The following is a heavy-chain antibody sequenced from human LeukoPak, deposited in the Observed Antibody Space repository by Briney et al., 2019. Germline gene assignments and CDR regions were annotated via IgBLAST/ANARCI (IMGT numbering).Heavy chain of an antibody. CDR3: AKSRLRYFDFDAFDI. CDR2: ISYDGSNK. J-gene: IGHJ3*02. CDR1: GFTFSSYG. V-gene: IGHV3-30*18. D-gene: IGHD3-9*01. Sequence: PGGSLRLSCAASGFTFSSYGMHWVRQAPGKGLEWVAVISYDGSNKYYADPVKGRFTISRDNSKNTLYLQMNSLRAEDTAVYYCAKSRLRYFDFDAFDIWGQGTMVTVSS.